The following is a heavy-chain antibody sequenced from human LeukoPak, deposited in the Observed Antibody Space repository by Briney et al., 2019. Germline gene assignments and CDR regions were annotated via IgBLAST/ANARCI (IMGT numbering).Heavy chain of an antibody. CDR1: GFTFSSYW. V-gene: IGHV3-74*01. CDR3: AKARIAVAQLSDY. J-gene: IGHJ4*02. Sequence: GGSLRLSCAASGFTFSSYWMHWVRQAPGKGLVWVSLIGSDGCNTHYADSVKGRFTISRDKAKHTLYLQMNSLRAEDTAVYYCAKARIAVAQLSDYWGQGTLVTVSS. CDR2: IGSDGCNT. D-gene: IGHD6-19*01.